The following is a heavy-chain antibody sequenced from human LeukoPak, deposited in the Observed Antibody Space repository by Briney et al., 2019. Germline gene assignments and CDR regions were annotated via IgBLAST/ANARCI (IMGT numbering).Heavy chain of an antibody. Sequence: PGGSLRLSCAASGFPFTSGFTFSDYYMSRIRQAPGKGLEWVSYISSTSAYTSYADSVKGRFTISRDNANNSLFLQMNGLRAEDTAIYYCARGGTGAFDYWGQGTLVTVSS. J-gene: IGHJ4*02. V-gene: IGHV3-11*06. CDR2: ISSTSAYT. CDR1: GFPFTSGFTFSDYY. D-gene: IGHD2-8*02. CDR3: ARGGTGAFDY.